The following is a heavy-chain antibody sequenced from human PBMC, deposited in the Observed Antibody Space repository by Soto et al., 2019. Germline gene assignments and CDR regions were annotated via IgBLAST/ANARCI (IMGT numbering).Heavy chain of an antibody. V-gene: IGHV4-4*02. CDR1: GDSIGGNVW. J-gene: IGHJ4*02. CDR2: VYHNGLT. Sequence: PSETLSLTCDVSGDSIGGNVWWSWVRQPPGKGLEWIGEVYHNGLTDYNPSLRGRATMSADMSKNQFSLRVTSVTDADTAIYYCARDAELPGEADRFDYWGQGALVTVSS. D-gene: IGHD1-1*01. CDR3: ARDAELPGEADRFDY.